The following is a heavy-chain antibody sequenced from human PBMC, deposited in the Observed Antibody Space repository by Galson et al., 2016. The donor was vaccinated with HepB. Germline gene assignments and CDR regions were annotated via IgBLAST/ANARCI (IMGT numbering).Heavy chain of an antibody. J-gene: IGHJ6*02. Sequence: SLRLSCAASGFSFSNYAMHWVRQAPGKGLECVAIVSYDGRYKYYADSVKGRFTISRDNSKNTLYLQMNSLRAEDTALYYCARVQTLVTIFGDYGMDVWGQGTTVTVSS. V-gene: IGHV3-30*04. CDR1: GFSFSNYA. CDR3: ARVQTLVTIFGDYGMDV. CDR2: VSYDGRYK. D-gene: IGHD3-3*01.